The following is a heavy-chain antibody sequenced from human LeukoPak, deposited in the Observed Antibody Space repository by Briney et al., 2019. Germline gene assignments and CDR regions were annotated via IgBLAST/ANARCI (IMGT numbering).Heavy chain of an antibody. CDR2: IWYDGSNQ. CDR1: GFTFSNYG. V-gene: IGHV3-33*01. J-gene: IGHJ3*01. CDR3: ARDLSSSWSPGV. D-gene: IGHD6-13*01. Sequence: GGSLRLSCITSGFTFSNYGFHWVRQAPGKGLEWTAAIWYDGSNQYYPDSVKGRFTISRDNSKNTIYLQMNSLRIEDTAMYYCARDLSSSWSPGVWGQGTMVRVSS.